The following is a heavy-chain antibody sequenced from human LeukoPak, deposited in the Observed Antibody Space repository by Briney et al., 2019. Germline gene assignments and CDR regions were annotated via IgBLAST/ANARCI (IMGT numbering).Heavy chain of an antibody. Sequence: RTGGSLRLSCAASGFTFSSYAMSWVRQAPGKGLEWVSAISGSGGSTYYADSVKGRFTISRDNSKNTLYLQMNSLRAEDTAVYYCAKEGPAMGDYYYYGMDVWGQGTTVTVSS. V-gene: IGHV3-23*01. CDR2: ISGSGGST. CDR1: GFTFSSYA. D-gene: IGHD5-18*01. CDR3: AKEGPAMGDYYYYGMDV. J-gene: IGHJ6*02.